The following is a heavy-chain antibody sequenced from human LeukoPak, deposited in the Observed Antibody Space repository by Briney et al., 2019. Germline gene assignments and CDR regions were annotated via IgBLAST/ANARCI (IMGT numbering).Heavy chain of an antibody. V-gene: IGHV3-11*01. CDR2: ITSGGSST. J-gene: IGHJ2*01. D-gene: IGHD3-16*01. Sequence: PGGSLRLSCAASGFTFSDYYMSWIRQAPGKGLEWVSYITSGGSSTYYADSVKGRFTISRDNAKNSLYLQMNSLRVEDTALYYCARDGLMIGWGWYLDLWGRGTLVTVSS. CDR1: GFTFSDYY. CDR3: ARDGLMIGWGWYLDL.